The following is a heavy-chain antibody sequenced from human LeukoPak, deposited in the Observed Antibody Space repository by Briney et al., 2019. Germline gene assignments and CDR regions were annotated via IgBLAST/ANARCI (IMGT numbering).Heavy chain of an antibody. CDR1: GGSFSGYY. Sequence: SETLSLTCAVSGGSFSGYYRSWIRQPPGKGLEWIGEMNHSGSTNHNPSLKSRVSISVDKNQFSLKLTSVTAADTAVYYCTRGRGSFDDYWGQGTLVTVSS. V-gene: IGHV4-34*01. CDR2: MNHSGST. D-gene: IGHD1-26*01. J-gene: IGHJ4*02. CDR3: TRGRGSFDDY.